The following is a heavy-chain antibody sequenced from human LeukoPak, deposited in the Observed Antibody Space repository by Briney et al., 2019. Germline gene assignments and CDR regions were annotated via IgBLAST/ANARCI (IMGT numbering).Heavy chain of an antibody. J-gene: IGHJ4*02. D-gene: IGHD3-10*01. CDR3: AKGGSYYGSGSPSN. V-gene: IGHV3-30*18. CDR1: GFTFNTYG. Sequence: GGSLRLSCAASGFTFNTYGMHWVRQPPGKGLEWVVVISYDGSNKYYADSVQGRFTISRDNFENTVYLQMNSLRTEDTAVYYCAKGGSYYGSGSPSNWGQGTLVTVSS. CDR2: ISYDGSNK.